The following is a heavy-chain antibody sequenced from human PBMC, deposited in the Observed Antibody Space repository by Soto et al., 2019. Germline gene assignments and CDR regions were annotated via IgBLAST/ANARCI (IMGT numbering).Heavy chain of an antibody. V-gene: IGHV3-21*01. CDR3: AREGIAAALDD. CDR1: GFTFCSYS. CDR2: ISSSSSYI. D-gene: IGHD6-13*01. J-gene: IGHJ4*02. Sequence: GGSLRLSCAASGFTFCSYSMNWVRQAPGKGLEWVSSISSSSSYIYYADSVKGRFTISRDNAKNSLYLQVNSLRAEDTAVYYCAREGIAAALDDWGQGTLVTVSS.